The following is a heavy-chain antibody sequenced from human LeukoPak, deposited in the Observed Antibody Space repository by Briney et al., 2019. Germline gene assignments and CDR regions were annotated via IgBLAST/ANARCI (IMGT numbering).Heavy chain of an antibody. CDR1: GYTFTGYY. J-gene: IGHJ4*02. V-gene: IGHV1-2*02. Sequence: ASVKVSCKASGYTFTGYYMHWVRQAPGQGLEWMGWINPNSGGTNYAQKFQGRVTMTRDTSISTAYMELSRLRSDDTAVYYCARDRRCGSTSCYDEFGDYWGQGTLVTVSS. D-gene: IGHD2-2*01. CDR2: INPNSGGT. CDR3: ARDRRCGSTSCYDEFGDY.